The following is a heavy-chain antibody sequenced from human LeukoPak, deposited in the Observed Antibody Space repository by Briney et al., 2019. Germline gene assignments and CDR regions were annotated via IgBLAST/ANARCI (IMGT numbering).Heavy chain of an antibody. V-gene: IGHV4-39*07. CDR2: IYYSGST. J-gene: IGHJ4*02. Sequence: PSETLSLTCTVSGGSISSSSYYWGWIRQPPGKGLEWIGSIYYSGSTYYNPSLKSRVTISVDTSKNQFSLKLSSVTAADTAVYYCARVGRDYYGSGSLFDYWGQGTLVTVSS. CDR1: GGSISSSSYY. CDR3: ARVGRDYYGSGSLFDY. D-gene: IGHD3-10*01.